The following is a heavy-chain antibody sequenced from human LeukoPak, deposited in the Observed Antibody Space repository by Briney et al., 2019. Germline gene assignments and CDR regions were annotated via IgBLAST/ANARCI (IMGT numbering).Heavy chain of an antibody. D-gene: IGHD2-2*01. CDR2: IYTSGST. V-gene: IGHV4-61*02. CDR3: ARERSEVVVVPAAVDY. J-gene: IGHJ4*02. CDR1: GGSISSGSYY. Sequence: SQTLSLTCTVSGGSISSGSYYWSWIRQPAGKGLEWIGRIYTSGSTNYNPSLKSRVTISVDTSKNQFSLKLSSVTAADTAVYYCARERSEVVVVPAAVDYWGQGTLVTVSS.